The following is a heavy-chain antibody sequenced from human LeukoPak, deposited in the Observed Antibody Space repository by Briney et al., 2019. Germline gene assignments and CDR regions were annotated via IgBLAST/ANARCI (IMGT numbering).Heavy chain of an antibody. V-gene: IGHV3-30-3*01. Sequence: PGGSLRLSCAASGFTFSSYAMSWVRQAPGKGLEWVAVISYDGSNKNWADSVKGRFTISRDNSKNTLYLQMNSLRAEDTAIYYCARDRASGNYFYSPLYWGQGTLVTVSS. CDR1: GFTFSSYA. J-gene: IGHJ4*02. CDR3: ARDRASGNYFYSPLY. CDR2: ISYDGSNK. D-gene: IGHD1-26*01.